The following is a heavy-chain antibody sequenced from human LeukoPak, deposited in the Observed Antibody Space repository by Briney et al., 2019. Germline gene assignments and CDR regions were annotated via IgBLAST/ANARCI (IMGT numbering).Heavy chain of an antibody. CDR2: IYYSGSA. V-gene: IGHV4-39*01. D-gene: IGHD1-14*01. CDR3: ARHIRADRDFDF. CDR1: GGSISSSPFY. Sequence: PSETLSLTCAVSGGSISSSPFYWGWLRQPPGRGLEWIGNIYYSGSAFYNPSLKSRATISVDTSKNQFSLKLNSVTATDTAVYYCARHIRADRDFDFWGQGTLVTVSS. J-gene: IGHJ4*02.